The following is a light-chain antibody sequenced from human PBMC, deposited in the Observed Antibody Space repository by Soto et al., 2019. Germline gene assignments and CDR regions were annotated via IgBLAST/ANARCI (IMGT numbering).Light chain of an antibody. V-gene: IGKV3-20*01. CDR1: QSVSSSY. J-gene: IGKJ4*01. CDR3: QHLLT. Sequence: EIVLTQSPGTLSLSPGERATLSCRASQSVSSSYLAWYQQKPGQAPRLLIYGASSRATGIPDRFSGSGSGTDFTLTISRLEPEDFVVYYCQHLLTFGGGTKVEIK. CDR2: GAS.